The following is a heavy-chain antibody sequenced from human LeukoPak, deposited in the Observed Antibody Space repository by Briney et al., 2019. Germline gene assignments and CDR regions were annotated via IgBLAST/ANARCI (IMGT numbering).Heavy chain of an antibody. CDR1: GYTFTSYY. Sequence: ASVKVSCKASGYTFTSYYMHWVRQAPGQGLEWMGIIKPSGGSTSYAQKFQGRVTMTTDTSTSTAYMELRSLRSDDTAVYYCARQRYYYGSGSYYPRPDWFDPWGQGTRVTVSS. CDR3: ARQRYYYGSGSYYPRPDWFDP. V-gene: IGHV1-46*01. J-gene: IGHJ5*02. D-gene: IGHD3-10*01. CDR2: IKPSGGST.